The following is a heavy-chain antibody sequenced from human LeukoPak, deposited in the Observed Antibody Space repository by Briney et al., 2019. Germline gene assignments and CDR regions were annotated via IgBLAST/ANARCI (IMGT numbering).Heavy chain of an antibody. CDR3: ARSSGRGYYYYYGMDV. J-gene: IGHJ6*02. V-gene: IGHV4-34*01. CDR2: INHSGST. CDR1: GGSFSGYY. D-gene: IGHD3-10*01. Sequence: SETLSLTCAVYGGSFSGYYWSWIRQPPGKGLEWIGEINHSGSTNYNPSLKSRVTISVATSKNQFSLKLSSVTAADTAVYYCARSSGRGYYYYYGMDVWGQGTTVTVSS.